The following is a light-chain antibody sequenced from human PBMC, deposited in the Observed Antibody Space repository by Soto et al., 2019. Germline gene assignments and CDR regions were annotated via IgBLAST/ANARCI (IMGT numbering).Light chain of an antibody. CDR3: QHVSSKPT. CDR2: AAS. J-gene: IGKJ1*01. V-gene: IGKV1-6*01. Sequence: AIQMTQSPSSLSASVGDRVTITCRASQGIRNDLGWYQQKPGKAPKLLIYAASSLQGGVPSRFSGSGSGTDFTLTINSLQPEDFATYYCQHVSSKPTFGQGTKVDI. CDR1: QGIRND.